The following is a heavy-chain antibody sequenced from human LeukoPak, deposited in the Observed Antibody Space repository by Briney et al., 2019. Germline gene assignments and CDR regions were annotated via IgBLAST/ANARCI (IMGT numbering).Heavy chain of an antibody. CDR1: GGSFSGYY. CDR3: ASTTAAAGNLDDY. CDR2: INHSGST. V-gene: IGHV4-34*01. J-gene: IGHJ4*02. D-gene: IGHD6-13*01. Sequence: SETLSLTCAVYGGSFSGYYWSWIRQPPGKGLEWIGEINHSGSTYYNPSLKSRVTISVDTSKNQFSLKLSSVTAADTAVYYCASTTAAAGNLDDYWGQGTLFTVSS.